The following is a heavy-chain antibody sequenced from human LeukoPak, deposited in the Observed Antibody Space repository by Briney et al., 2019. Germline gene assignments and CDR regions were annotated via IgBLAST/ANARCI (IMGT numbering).Heavy chain of an antibody. CDR3: AKDGPDWGSYFDC. D-gene: IGHD3/OR15-3a*01. Sequence: GGSLRLSCAASGFTFSSNWMHWVRQAPGKGLVWVSRINEDGSTTNYADSVKGRFTISRDNSKNTLYLQMNSLRAEDTAVYYCAKDGPDWGSYFDCWGQGILVTVSS. J-gene: IGHJ4*02. CDR1: GFTFSSNW. V-gene: IGHV3-74*01. CDR2: INEDGSTT.